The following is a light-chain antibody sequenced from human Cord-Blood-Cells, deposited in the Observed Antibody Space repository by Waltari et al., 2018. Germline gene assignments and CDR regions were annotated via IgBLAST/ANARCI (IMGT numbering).Light chain of an antibody. Sequence: DIQLTQYPSTLHAYVGDRVTLTCRASQSISSWLAWYQQKPGKAPKLLIYQASSLESGVPSRFSGSGSGTEFTLTISSLQPDDFATYYCQQYNSYSLTFGQGTKVEIK. J-gene: IGKJ1*01. CDR3: QQYNSYSLT. CDR2: QAS. V-gene: IGKV1-5*03. CDR1: QSISSW.